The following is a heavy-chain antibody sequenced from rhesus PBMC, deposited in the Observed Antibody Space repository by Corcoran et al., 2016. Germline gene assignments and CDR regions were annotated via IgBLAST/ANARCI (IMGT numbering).Heavy chain of an antibody. J-gene: IGHJ3*01. CDR1: GGSISSGYG. Sequence: QVQLQESGPGLVKPSETLSLTCAVSGGSISSGYGWSWIRPPPGKGLGGFGHIYGSIGSTYYNPSLKSRVTISKDTSKNQFSLKLSSVTAADTAVYYCARERGEILYWFLHAFDFWGQGLRVTVSS. CDR3: ARERGEILYWFLHAFDF. CDR2: IYGSIGST. V-gene: IGHV4S7*01. D-gene: IGHD2-21*01.